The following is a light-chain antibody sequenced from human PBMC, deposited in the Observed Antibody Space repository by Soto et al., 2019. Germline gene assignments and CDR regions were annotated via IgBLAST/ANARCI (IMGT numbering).Light chain of an antibody. CDR1: NNDVGSYTL. CDR2: EGS. Sequence: QSALTQPASVSGSPGQSITISCTGTNNDVGSYTLVSWYQQHPGKAPKVMIYEGSKRPSGVSNRFSGSKSGNTASLTISGLQAEDEADYYCCSYAGSSTLWVFGGGTPLTVL. J-gene: IGLJ3*02. V-gene: IGLV2-23*01. CDR3: CSYAGSSTLWV.